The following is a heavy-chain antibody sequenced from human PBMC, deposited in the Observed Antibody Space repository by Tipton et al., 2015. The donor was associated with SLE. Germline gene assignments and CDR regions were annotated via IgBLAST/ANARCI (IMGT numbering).Heavy chain of an antibody. J-gene: IGHJ4*02. D-gene: IGHD6-13*01. CDR2: IYYSGST. CDR3: ARHIAAAFDY. Sequence: LRLSCTVSGGSISSYYWSWIRQPPGKGLEWIGYIYYSGSTNYNPSLKSRVTISVDTSKNQFSLKLSSVTAADTAVYYCARHIAAAFDYWGQGTLVPVSS. CDR1: GGSISSYY. V-gene: IGHV4-59*08.